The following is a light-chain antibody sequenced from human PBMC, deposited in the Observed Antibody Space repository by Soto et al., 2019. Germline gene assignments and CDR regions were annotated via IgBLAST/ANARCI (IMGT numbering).Light chain of an antibody. CDR1: TSNVGKNY. J-gene: IGLJ3*02. V-gene: IGLV1-51*01. Sequence: QSVLTQPPSVSAAPGQTVTISCSGTTSNVGKNYVSWYQHLPGTAPKLLIYDDNKRFSGIPDRISGSKSGTSATLGITGLQTGDEADYYCGTWDSSLTDIWVFVGGTKLTVL. CDR3: GTWDSSLTDIWV. CDR2: DDN.